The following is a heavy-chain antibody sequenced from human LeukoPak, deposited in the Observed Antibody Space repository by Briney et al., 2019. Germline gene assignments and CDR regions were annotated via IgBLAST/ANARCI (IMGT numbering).Heavy chain of an antibody. V-gene: IGHV1-69*06. CDR1: GGTFSSYA. CDR3: ARDRKDSPTAFDI. Sequence: ASVKVSCKASGGTFSSYAISWVRQAPGQGLEWMGGIIPIFGTANYAQKFQGRVTITADKSTSTAYMELSSLRSEDTAVYYCARDRKDSPTAFDIWGQGTMVTVSS. J-gene: IGHJ3*02. CDR2: IIPIFGTA.